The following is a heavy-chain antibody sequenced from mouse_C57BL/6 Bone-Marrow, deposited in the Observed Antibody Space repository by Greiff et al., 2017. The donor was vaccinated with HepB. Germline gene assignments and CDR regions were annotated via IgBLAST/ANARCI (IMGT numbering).Heavy chain of an antibody. Sequence: QVQLQQPGAELVRPGTSVKLSCKASGYTFTSYWMHWVKQRPGQGLEWIGVIDPSDSYTNYNQKFKGKATLTVDTSSSTAYMQLSSLTSEDSAVYYCARFCGPRTYYAMDYWGQGTSVTVSS. CDR2: IDPSDSYT. J-gene: IGHJ4*01. D-gene: IGHD6-1*01. CDR3: ARFCGPRTYYAMDY. CDR1: GYTFTSYW. V-gene: IGHV1-59*01.